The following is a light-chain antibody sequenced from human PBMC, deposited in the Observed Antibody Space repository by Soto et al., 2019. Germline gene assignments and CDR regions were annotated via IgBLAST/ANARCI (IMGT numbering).Light chain of an antibody. CDR3: NSYTSSSTPVV. J-gene: IGLJ1*01. V-gene: IGLV2-14*01. CDR2: DVI. CDR1: SSDIGGYNY. Sequence: QSVLTQPASVSGSPGQSITISCTGTSSDIGGYNYVSWYQQHPGKAPKLMIYDVINRPSGVSNRFSGSKSGNTASLTISGLQAEDEADYYCNSYTSSSTPVVFGTGTKLTVL.